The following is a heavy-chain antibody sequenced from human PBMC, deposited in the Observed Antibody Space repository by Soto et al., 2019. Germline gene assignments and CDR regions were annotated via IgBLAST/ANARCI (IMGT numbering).Heavy chain of an antibody. D-gene: IGHD6-19*01. CDR2: IRRKANSYTT. J-gene: IGHJ6*02. Sequence: EVQLVESGGGLVQPGGSLRLSCAASGLIFSDYHMDWVRQAPGKGLEWVGRIRRKANSYTTEYAASVKGRFTISRDDSKNSLYLQMNSLKSEDTAVYYCAMLGGWSGGSSGMDVWGLGTTVTVSS. CDR1: GLIFSDYH. V-gene: IGHV3-72*01. CDR3: AMLGGWSGGSSGMDV.